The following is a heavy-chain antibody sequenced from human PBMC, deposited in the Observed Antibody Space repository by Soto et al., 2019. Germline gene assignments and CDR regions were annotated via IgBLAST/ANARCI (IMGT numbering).Heavy chain of an antibody. CDR3: ARDIVVVPAAMRVFWADYYYYGMDV. J-gene: IGHJ6*02. D-gene: IGHD2-2*01. V-gene: IGHV5-51*01. CDR2: IYPGESDT. Sequence: GESLKISCKGSGYSFTSYWIGWVRQMPGKGLEWMGIIYPGESDTRYRPSFKGQVTISADKSISTAYLQWSSLKASDTAMYYCARDIVVVPAAMRVFWADYYYYGMDVWGQGTTVTVSS. CDR1: GYSFTSYW.